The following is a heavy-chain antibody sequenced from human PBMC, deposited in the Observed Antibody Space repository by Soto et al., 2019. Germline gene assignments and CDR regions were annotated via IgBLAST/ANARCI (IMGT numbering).Heavy chain of an antibody. Sequence: SETLSLTCAVYGGSFSGYYWSWIRQPPGKGPEWIGEIKHSGSTNYNPSLKSRVTISVDTSKNQFSLKLSSGTAADTAVYYCARGDPNDCSSTSCYHGWFDPWGQGTLVTVS. CDR2: IKHSGST. V-gene: IGHV4-34*01. J-gene: IGHJ5*02. CDR1: GGSFSGYY. CDR3: ARGDPNDCSSTSCYHGWFDP. D-gene: IGHD2-2*01.